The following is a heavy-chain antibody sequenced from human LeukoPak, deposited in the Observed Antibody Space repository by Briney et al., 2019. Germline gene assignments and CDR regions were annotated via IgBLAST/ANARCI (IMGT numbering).Heavy chain of an antibody. CDR1: GGTFSSYA. V-gene: IGHV1-69*01. CDR2: IIPIFGTA. CDR3: ASTYYDFWSGRNKKSGFDY. D-gene: IGHD3-3*01. Sequence: GSSVKVSCKASGGTFSSYAISWVRQAPGQGLEWMGGIIPIFGTANCAQKFQGRVTITADESTSTAYMELSSLRSEDTAVYYCASTYYDFWSGRNKKSGFDYWGQGTLVTVSS. J-gene: IGHJ4*02.